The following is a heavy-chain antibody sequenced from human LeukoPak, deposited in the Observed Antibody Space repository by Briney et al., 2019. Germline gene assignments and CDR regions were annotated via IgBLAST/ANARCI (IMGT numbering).Heavy chain of an antibody. D-gene: IGHD2-2*01. V-gene: IGHV4-59*01. CDR3: ARGPKVVPSAI. J-gene: IGHJ4*02. Sequence: SETLSLTCTVSGGSISSYYWGWIRQPPGKGLEWIGYIFYTGSTNYNPSLKSRVTISVDKSKNQLSLKLNSVTAADTAVYYCARGPKVVPSAIWGQGTLVTVSS. CDR1: GGSISSYY. CDR2: IFYTGST.